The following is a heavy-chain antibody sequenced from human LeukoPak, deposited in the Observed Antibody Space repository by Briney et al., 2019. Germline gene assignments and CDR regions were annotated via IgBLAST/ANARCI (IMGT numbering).Heavy chain of an antibody. Sequence: SETLSLTCTVSRGSISSSSYFWGWIRQPPGKGLEWIGTINYSRSPYYNPSLRSRVTISLDTSKNQFSLKLSSVTAADTAMYYCARDDSLLQFGCWGQGTLVTVSS. CDR2: INYSRSP. CDR3: ARDDSLLQFGC. D-gene: IGHD5-24*01. J-gene: IGHJ4*02. CDR1: RGSISSSSYF. V-gene: IGHV4-39*07.